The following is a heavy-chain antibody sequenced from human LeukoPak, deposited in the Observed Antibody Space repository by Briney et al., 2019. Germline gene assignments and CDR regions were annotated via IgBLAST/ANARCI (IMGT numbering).Heavy chain of an antibody. CDR2: IKPVGTLK. J-gene: IGHJ4*02. Sequence: PGGSLRLSCAASGFTFSSNWMSWVRQAPGKGLEWVANIKPVGTLKQYAQSVKGRFTISRDNTRNSLDLQMSSLRVEDTAVYYCASGSHCDFWGQGTLVTVSS. CDR1: GFTFSSNW. V-gene: IGHV3-7*01. CDR3: ASGSHCDF.